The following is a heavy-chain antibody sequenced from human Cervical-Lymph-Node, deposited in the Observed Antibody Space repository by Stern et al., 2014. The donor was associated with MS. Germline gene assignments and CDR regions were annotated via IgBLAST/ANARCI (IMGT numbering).Heavy chain of an antibody. V-gene: IGHV3-33*01. Sequence: VQLVESGGGVVQPGRSLRLSCAASGFTFSSYGMHWVRQAPGKGLEWGGVIWYDGSNKYCADSVKGRFTISRDNSKNTLYLQMNSLRAEDTAVYYCARDRHDLGYCSGGSCYLPDYWGQGTLVTVSS. CDR3: ARDRHDLGYCSGGSCYLPDY. CDR2: IWYDGSNK. D-gene: IGHD2-15*01. CDR1: GFTFSSYG. J-gene: IGHJ4*02.